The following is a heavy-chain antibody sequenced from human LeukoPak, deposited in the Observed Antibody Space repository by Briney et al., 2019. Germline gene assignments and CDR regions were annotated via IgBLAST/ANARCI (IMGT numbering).Heavy chain of an antibody. CDR2: ISSSSSTI. J-gene: IGHJ3*02. CDR1: GFTFSSYS. Sequence: GGSLRLSCAASGFTFSSYSMNWVRQAPGKGLEWVSYISSSSSTIYYADSVKGRFTISRDNAKNSLYLQMNSLRDEDTAVYYCVRSFGPYYYDSSDPFDAFDIWGQGTMVTVSS. V-gene: IGHV3-48*02. D-gene: IGHD3-22*01. CDR3: VRSFGPYYYDSSDPFDAFDI.